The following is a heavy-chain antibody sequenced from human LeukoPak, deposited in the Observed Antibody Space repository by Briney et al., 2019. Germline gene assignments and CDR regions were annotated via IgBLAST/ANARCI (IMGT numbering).Heavy chain of an antibody. CDR2: IYPGDSDT. Sequence: GESLKISCKGSGYSFTSYWIGWVRQMPGKGLEWMGIIYPGDSDTRYSPPFQGQVTISADKSISTAYMQWSSLKASDAAMYYCARREGGGNSYGCFDYWGQGTLVTVSS. D-gene: IGHD5-18*01. CDR1: GYSFTSYW. J-gene: IGHJ4*02. V-gene: IGHV5-51*01. CDR3: ARREGGGNSYGCFDY.